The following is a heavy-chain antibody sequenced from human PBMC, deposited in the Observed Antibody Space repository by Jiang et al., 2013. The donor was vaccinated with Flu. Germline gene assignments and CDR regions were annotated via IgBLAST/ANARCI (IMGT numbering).Heavy chain of an antibody. V-gene: IGHV1-46*01. D-gene: IGHD6-19*01. CDR1: GYTFIDYY. CDR2: INPSGGST. CDR3: ARSKYTSGWGGWFDP. J-gene: IGHJ5*02. Sequence: SGAEVKKPGASVKVSCKASGYTFIDYYMHWVRQAPGQGLEWMGTINPSGGSTTYALKFQGRVTMTRDTSTSTVHMELSSLTSEDTTVYYCARSKYTSGWGGWFDPWGQGTLVTVSS.